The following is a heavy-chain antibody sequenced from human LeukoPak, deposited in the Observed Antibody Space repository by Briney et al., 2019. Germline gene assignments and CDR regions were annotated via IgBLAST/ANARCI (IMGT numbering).Heavy chain of an antibody. Sequence: ASVKVSGKASGYTFTSYVISWVRQAPGQGREWMGWISAYNGNTNYAQKLQGRVTMTTDTSTSTAYMELRSLRSDDTAVYYCARDGEDIVVVPAAREGWFDPWGQGTLVTVSS. J-gene: IGHJ5*02. CDR2: ISAYNGNT. V-gene: IGHV1-18*04. D-gene: IGHD2-2*01. CDR3: ARDGEDIVVVPAAREGWFDP. CDR1: GYTFTSYV.